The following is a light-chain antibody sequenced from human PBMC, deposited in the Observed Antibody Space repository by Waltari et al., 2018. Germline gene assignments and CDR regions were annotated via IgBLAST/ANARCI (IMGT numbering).Light chain of an antibody. CDR2: DVS. Sequence: QSALTQPASVSGSPGQSSSLPCTGTSNDVGGCNYLSRSQQHPGKAPKLMIYDVSNRPSGVSNRFSGSKSGNTASLTSSGLQAEDEADYYCSSYTSSSTLRYVFGTGTKVTVL. V-gene: IGLV2-14*03. CDR3: SSYTSSSTLRYV. J-gene: IGLJ1*01. CDR1: SNDVGGCNY.